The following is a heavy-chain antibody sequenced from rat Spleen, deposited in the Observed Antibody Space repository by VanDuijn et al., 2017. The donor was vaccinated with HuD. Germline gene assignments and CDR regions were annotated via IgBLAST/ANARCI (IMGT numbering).Heavy chain of an antibody. V-gene: IGHV5-20*01. CDR3: ATEELGRGYFDY. CDR1: GLSFSNYD. J-gene: IGHJ2*01. Sequence: EVQLVESGGGLVQPGRSMKLSCAASGLSFSNYDMAWVRQAPTKGLEWVASISYDGTATYYRDSVKGRFTLSRDNTKSTLYLQMDSLRSDDTATYYCATEELGRGYFDYWGQGVMVTVSS. CDR2: ISYDGTAT. D-gene: IGHD4-3*01.